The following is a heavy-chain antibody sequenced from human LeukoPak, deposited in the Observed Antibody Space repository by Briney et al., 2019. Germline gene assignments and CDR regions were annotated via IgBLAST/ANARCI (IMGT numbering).Heavy chain of an antibody. V-gene: IGHV4-34*01. CDR3: ARESDSSGSTDY. CDR2: INHSGST. CDR1: GGSFSGYY. J-gene: IGHJ4*02. D-gene: IGHD3-22*01. Sequence: SETLSLTCAVYGGSFSGYYWSWIRQPPGKGLEWIGEINHSGSTNYNPSLKSRVTISVDTSKNQFSLKLSSVTAADTAVYYCARESDSSGSTDYWGQGTLVTVSS.